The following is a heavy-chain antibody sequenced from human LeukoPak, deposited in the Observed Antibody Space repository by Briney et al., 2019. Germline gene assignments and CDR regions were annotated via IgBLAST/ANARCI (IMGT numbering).Heavy chain of an antibody. CDR2: SSGSGGSK. CDR3: ARDYAFDI. V-gene: IGHV3-23*01. J-gene: IGHJ3*02. Sequence: GGSLRLSCAASGFTFSSYAMNWVRQAPGKGLEWVSGSSGSGGSKYYADSVKGRFTISRDNSNNTLYLQMNSLRAEDTAVYYCARDYAFDIWGQGTMVTVSS. CDR1: GFTFSSYA.